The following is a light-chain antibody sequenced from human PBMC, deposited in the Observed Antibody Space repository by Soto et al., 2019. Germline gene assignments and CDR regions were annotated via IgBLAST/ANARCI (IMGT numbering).Light chain of an antibody. CDR2: DAS. CDR3: QQFNIYPRT. CDR1: QGISSA. V-gene: IGKV1-13*02. J-gene: IGKJ1*01. Sequence: AIQLTQSPSSLSASVGDRVTITCRASQGISSALAWFRQKPGKAPKLLIYDASSLEGGVPSMFRGSVSRTYFTLTISRLQPEDFGSYYCQQFNIYPRTFGQGTKVEIK.